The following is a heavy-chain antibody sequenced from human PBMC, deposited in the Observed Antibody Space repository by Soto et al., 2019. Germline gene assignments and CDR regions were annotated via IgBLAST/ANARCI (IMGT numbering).Heavy chain of an antibody. CDR2: IYPGDSDT. CDR3: ARHGDVLRFLEWFTERNYYYYGMDV. J-gene: IGHJ6*02. CDR1: GDSFTIYG. D-gene: IGHD3-3*01. V-gene: IGHV5-51*01. Sequence: GELLKIWCNGSGDSFTIYGSGLVLQMPGKGLDWMGIIYPGDSDTRYSPSFQGQVTISADKSISTAYLQWSSLKASDTAMYYCARHGDVLRFLEWFTERNYYYYGMDVWGQGTTVTVSS.